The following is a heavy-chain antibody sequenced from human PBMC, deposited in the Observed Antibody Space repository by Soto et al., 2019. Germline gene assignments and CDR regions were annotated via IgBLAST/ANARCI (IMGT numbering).Heavy chain of an antibody. V-gene: IGHV3-23*01. CDR2: VDYTGSYT. Sequence: EVQLLETGGGLVQPGGSLRLSCAASGFTFSGFAMNWVRQPPGKGLEWVSSVDYTGSYTYYAASVKGRFTISRDNSKNMVYLELNSLRAEDTAVYYCAKRSGGFSEFDYWGQGTLVIVSS. D-gene: IGHD5-12*01. CDR1: GFTFSGFA. J-gene: IGHJ4*02. CDR3: AKRSGGFSEFDY.